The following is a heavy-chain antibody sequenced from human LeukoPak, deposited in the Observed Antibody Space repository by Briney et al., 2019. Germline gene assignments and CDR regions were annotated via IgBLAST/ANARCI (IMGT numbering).Heavy chain of an antibody. CDR2: IYYTGTT. J-gene: IGHJ3*01. Sequence: SETLSLTCTVSGGSVSSSTYHWGWVRKPPGKGLEWIRNIYYTGTTYYNPSLKSRVTISVDTSRNQFSLNLSSVTAADTAVYFCARWTTVITPNAFDVWGQGTVVTVSS. D-gene: IGHD4-17*01. CDR3: ARWTTVITPNAFDV. CDR1: GGSVSSSTYH. V-gene: IGHV4-39*01.